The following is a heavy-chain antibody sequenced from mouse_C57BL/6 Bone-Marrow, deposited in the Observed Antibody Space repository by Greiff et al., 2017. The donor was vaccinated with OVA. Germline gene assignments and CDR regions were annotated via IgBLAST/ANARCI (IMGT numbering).Heavy chain of an antibody. CDR2: IRNKANGYTT. J-gene: IGHJ2*01. D-gene: IGHD4-1*01. CDR3: ARSPLTGTLDY. CDR1: GFTFTDYY. Sequence: EVKLMESGGGLVQPGGSLSLSCAASGFTFTDYYMSWVRQPPGKALEWLGFIRNKANGYTTAYSASVKGRFTISRDNSQSILYLQMNALRAEDSATYYCARSPLTGTLDYWGQGTTLTVSS. V-gene: IGHV7-3*01.